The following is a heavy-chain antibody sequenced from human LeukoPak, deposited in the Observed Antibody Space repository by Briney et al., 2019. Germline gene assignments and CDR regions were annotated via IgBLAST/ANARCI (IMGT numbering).Heavy chain of an antibody. CDR2: IRGSGAST. CDR3: AKTLLGY. J-gene: IGHJ4*02. Sequence: GGSLRLSCAASGITFSSYAMSWVRQAPGKGLEWVSGIRGSGASTHYADSVKGRFTISRDNSKNTLYLQMNSLRAEDTAIYYCAKTLLGYWGQGTLVTVSS. CDR1: GITFSSYA. V-gene: IGHV3-23*01.